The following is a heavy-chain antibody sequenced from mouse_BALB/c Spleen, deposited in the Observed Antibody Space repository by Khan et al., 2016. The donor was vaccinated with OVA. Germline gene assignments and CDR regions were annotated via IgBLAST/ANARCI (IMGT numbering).Heavy chain of an antibody. CDR3: ARRTTEYAMDC. D-gene: IGHD2-14*01. Sequence: VQLQQSGAELARPGASVKMSCKASGYTFTSHTMHWVKQRPGQGLAWIGYINPRSGYTNYNQKFNDKATLTADKSSSTAYMTLSSLTSEDSAVYYCARRTTEYAMDCGGQGTSGTASA. CDR2: INPRSGYT. CDR1: GYTFTSHT. J-gene: IGHJ4*01. V-gene: IGHV1-4*01.